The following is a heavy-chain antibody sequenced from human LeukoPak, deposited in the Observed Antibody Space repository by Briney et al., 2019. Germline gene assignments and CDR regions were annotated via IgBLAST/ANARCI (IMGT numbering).Heavy chain of an antibody. CDR3: VRDDDRPDNGLDY. J-gene: IGHJ4*02. D-gene: IGHD3-22*01. V-gene: IGHV3-66*01. CDR2: IYRDGRT. CDR1: GFTVNEKY. Sequence: GGSLRLSCAVSGFTVNEKYMSWVRQSPGKGLEWVAAIYRDGRTYYADSVRGRFTISRDNSKNTLYLQMNSLRAEDTAVYYCVRDDDRPDNGLDYWGQGTLVTVSS.